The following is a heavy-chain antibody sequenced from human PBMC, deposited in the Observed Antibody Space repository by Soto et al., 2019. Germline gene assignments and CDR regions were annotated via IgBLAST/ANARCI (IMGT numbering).Heavy chain of an antibody. CDR1: GGYFSAYY. Sequence: SETLCLTCAVYGGYFSAYYWSWIRQSPEMGLEWIGEINHSGFTNYNPTLKSRVTISRDASKNQFSLRLSSMTAADSAVYFCARAAVKLGATLFDSWGQGTLVTVSS. J-gene: IGHJ4*02. CDR2: INHSGFT. D-gene: IGHD1-26*01. V-gene: IGHV4-34*01. CDR3: ARAAVKLGATLFDS.